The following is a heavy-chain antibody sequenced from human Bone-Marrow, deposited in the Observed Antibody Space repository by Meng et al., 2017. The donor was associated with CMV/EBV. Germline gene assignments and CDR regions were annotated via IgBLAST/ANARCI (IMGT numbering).Heavy chain of an antibody. J-gene: IGHJ4*02. CDR1: GFSLSMSGDG. D-gene: IGHD6-19*01. V-gene: IGHV2-5*02. Sequence: QIPFNDSGHTLGKLTQTTALNSTFSGFSLSMSGDGVGWIRQHPGKVVEWIALIYWDDDKRYSPSLKKRLTITKDTYKNQVVLTMTNMDPVDTATYYCAYTRGWAFDYWGQGTLVTVSS. CDR3: AYTRGWAFDY. CDR2: IYWDDDK.